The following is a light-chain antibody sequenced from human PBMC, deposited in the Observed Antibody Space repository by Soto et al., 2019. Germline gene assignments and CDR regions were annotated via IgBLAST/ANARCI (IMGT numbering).Light chain of an antibody. Sequence: EIVLSQSPATLSLSPGERATLSCRASQSVSSYLAWYQHKPGQAPRLLIYDASKRATGIPARFSGSGSVTDFTLTISRLEPEDFAVYYCQRRSNWPPTWSFGQGTKVEVK. V-gene: IGKV3-11*01. CDR1: QSVSSY. J-gene: IGKJ1*01. CDR2: DAS. CDR3: QRRSNWPPTWS.